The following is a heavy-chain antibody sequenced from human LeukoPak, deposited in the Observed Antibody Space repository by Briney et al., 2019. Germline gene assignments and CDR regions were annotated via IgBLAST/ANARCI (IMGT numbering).Heavy chain of an antibody. D-gene: IGHD6-19*01. CDR1: GYTFTSYA. CDR2: INTNTGNP. V-gene: IGHV7-4-1*02. J-gene: IGHJ4*02. Sequence: EASVTVSCKASGYTFTSYAMNWVRQAPGQGLEWMGWINTNTGNPTYAQGFTGRFVFSLDTSVSTAYLQISNLKAADTAVYYCAFISSGWSILYWGQGTLVTVSS. CDR3: AFISSGWSILY.